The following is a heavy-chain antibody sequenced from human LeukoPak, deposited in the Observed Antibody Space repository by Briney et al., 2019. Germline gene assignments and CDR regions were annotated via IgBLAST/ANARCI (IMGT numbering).Heavy chain of an antibody. Sequence: GESLKISCKGFGYSFTSYLIGWVRQMPGKGLEWMGIIYPGDSDTRYSPPFQGHVTISADNSISTAYLQWSSLKASDTAMDYCARIGIEGIVGATGLEYWGQGTLVTVSS. V-gene: IGHV5-51*01. CDR1: GYSFTSYL. CDR3: ARIGIEGIVGATGLEY. J-gene: IGHJ4*02. D-gene: IGHD1-26*01. CDR2: IYPGDSDT.